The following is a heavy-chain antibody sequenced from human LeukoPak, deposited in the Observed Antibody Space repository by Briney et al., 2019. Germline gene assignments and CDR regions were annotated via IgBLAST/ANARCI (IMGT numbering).Heavy chain of an antibody. V-gene: IGHV1-2*02. CDR3: ARPLRSSWYEVDNWFDP. J-gene: IGHJ5*02. CDR2: INPNSGGT. Sequence: VSVKVSCKASGYTFTGYYMHWVRQAPGQGLEWMGWINPNSGGTNYAQKFQGRVTMTRDTSISTAYMELSRLRSDDTAVYYCARPLRSSWYEVDNWFDPWGQGTLVTVSS. D-gene: IGHD6-13*01. CDR1: GYTFTGYY.